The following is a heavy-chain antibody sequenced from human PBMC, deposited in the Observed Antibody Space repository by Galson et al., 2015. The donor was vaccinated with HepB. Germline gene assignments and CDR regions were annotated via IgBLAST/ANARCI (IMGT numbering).Heavy chain of an antibody. CDR1: GFTFSSYA. Sequence: SLRLSCAASGFTFSSYAMSWVRQAPGKGLEWVSAISGSGGSTYYADSVKGRFTISRDNSKNTLYLQMNSLRAEDTAVYYCAKDLATYDYVWEGGFDYWGQGTLVTVSS. D-gene: IGHD3-16*01. V-gene: IGHV3-23*01. CDR2: ISGSGGST. CDR3: AKDLATYDYVWEGGFDY. J-gene: IGHJ4*02.